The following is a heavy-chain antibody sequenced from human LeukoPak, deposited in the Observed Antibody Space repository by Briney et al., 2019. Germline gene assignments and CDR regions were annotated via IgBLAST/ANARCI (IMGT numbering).Heavy chain of an antibody. J-gene: IGHJ4*02. V-gene: IGHV3-23*01. CDR2: IYDDNT. Sequence: GVSLRLSCAASGFTVSAYAMAWVRQAPGKGLEWVSTIYDDNTYYADSVKGRFTISRDNSKNTLYLQMNSLRAEDTAVYYCAKTASSSWYEFDYWGQGTLVTVSS. D-gene: IGHD6-13*01. CDR1: GFTVSAYA. CDR3: AKTASSSWYEFDY.